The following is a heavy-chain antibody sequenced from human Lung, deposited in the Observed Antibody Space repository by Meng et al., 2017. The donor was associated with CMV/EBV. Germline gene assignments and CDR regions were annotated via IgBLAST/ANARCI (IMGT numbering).Heavy chain of an antibody. V-gene: IGHV3-30*02. J-gene: IGHJ4*02. CDR1: GFIFSSYG. D-gene: IGHD6-19*01. CDR2: TRYDGSNK. Sequence: GGSLRLXCAASGFIFSSYGMHWVRQAPGKGLEWVAFTRYDGSNKYYADSVKGRFTISRDNSKNTLYLQMNSLRAEDTAVYYCAKDGWGKATSRIDYWGQGTXVTVSS. CDR3: AKDGWGKATSRIDY.